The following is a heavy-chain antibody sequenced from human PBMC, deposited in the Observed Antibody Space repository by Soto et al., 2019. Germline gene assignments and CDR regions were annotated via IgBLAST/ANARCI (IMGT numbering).Heavy chain of an antibody. CDR1: GFTFSGSA. V-gene: IGHV3-73*01. CDR2: IRSKANSYAT. CDR3: TTGAGWVAKTTLLCLDV. J-gene: IGHJ6*02. Sequence: GGSLRLSCAASGFTFSGSAMHWVRQASGKGLEWVGRIRSKANSYATAYAASVKGRFTISRDDSKNTAYLQMNSLKTEDTAVYYCTTGAGWVAKTTLLCLDVWGQGTTVTVSS. D-gene: IGHD3-10*02.